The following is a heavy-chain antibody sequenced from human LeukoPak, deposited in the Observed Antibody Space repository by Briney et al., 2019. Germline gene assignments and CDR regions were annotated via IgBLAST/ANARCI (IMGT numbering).Heavy chain of an antibody. CDR3: ARDYSGYTYGKNDAFDV. Sequence: TGGSLRLSCAASGFTVSYIYMSWVRQAPGKGLEWVSVIYSGGSTYYADSVKGRFIISRDNSKDTLYLQMNSLRAEDTAVYYCARDYSGYTYGKNDAFDVWGQGTMVTVSS. D-gene: IGHD5-18*01. CDR2: IYSGGST. J-gene: IGHJ3*01. CDR1: GFTVSYIY. V-gene: IGHV3-53*01.